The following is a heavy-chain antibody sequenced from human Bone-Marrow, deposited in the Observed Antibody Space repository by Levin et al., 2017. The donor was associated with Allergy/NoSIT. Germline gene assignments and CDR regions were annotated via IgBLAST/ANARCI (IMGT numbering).Heavy chain of an antibody. J-gene: IGHJ3*02. V-gene: IGHV3-49*04. D-gene: IGHD1-14*01. CDR2: IRAAHSGGTT. CDR1: GFTFGDYA. Sequence: LSGGSLRLSCTTSGFTFGDYAIDWVRQAPGKGLEWIGFIRAAHSGGTTEYAASVRGRCAISRDDSKSSAYLQMNSLSTEDTAVYYCTRDLSPPHDAFDIWGQGTMVTVSS. CDR3: TRDLSPPHDAFDI.